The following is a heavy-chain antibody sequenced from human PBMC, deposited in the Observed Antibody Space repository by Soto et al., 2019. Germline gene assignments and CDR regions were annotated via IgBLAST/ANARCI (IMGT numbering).Heavy chain of an antibody. CDR2: ISVYNGNT. CDR3: ARAGQYYDASGYAD. Sequence: QGKLVQSGTEVKKPGASIKVSCKASGYSFATSGMTWVRQAPGQGLEWMGWISVYNGNTNYDQKLQDRVTMTTDTSTNTAYLEVRNLRSDDTAVYYCARAGQYYDASGYADWGQGTLVTVS. V-gene: IGHV1-18*01. CDR1: GYSFATSG. J-gene: IGHJ4*02. D-gene: IGHD3-22*01.